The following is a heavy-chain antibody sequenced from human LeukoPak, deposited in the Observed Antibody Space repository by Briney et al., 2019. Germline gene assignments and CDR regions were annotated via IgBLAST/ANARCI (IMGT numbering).Heavy chain of an antibody. V-gene: IGHV1-18*01. D-gene: IGHD2-2*03. CDR1: GYTFSNYG. CDR2: ISAYNGNT. Sequence: ASVKVSCKASGYTFSNYGISRVRQAPGQGLQWMGWISAYNGNTNYAQRLQDRVTLTTDTSTSTAYMELRGLRSDDTAVYYCARGGYCSSISCYPGAVDYWGQGTLVTVSS. J-gene: IGHJ4*02. CDR3: ARGGYCSSISCYPGAVDY.